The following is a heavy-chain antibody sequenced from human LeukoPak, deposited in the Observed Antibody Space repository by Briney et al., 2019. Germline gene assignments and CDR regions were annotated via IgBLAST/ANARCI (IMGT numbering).Heavy chain of an antibody. J-gene: IGHJ4*02. Sequence: SVKVSCKAPGGTFSSYAISWVRQAPGQGLEWMGRIIPILGIANYAQKFQGRVTITADKSTSTAYMELSSLRSEDTAVYYCARDIRLPYFDYWGQGTLVTVSS. CDR2: IIPILGIA. CDR1: GGTFSSYA. V-gene: IGHV1-69*04. CDR3: ARDIRLPYFDY. D-gene: IGHD4-17*01.